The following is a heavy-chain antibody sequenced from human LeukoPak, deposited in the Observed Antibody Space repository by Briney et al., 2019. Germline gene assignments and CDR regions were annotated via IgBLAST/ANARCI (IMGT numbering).Heavy chain of an antibody. V-gene: IGHV3-48*04. Sequence: GGSLRLSCAASGFTFSSYRMSWVRQTPGKELEWLSYITQTGGTIYYADSVKGRFTISRDNAKNSLYLQINSLRAEDTAIYYCARVNYVSSGWGAPFDCWGQGTLVTVSS. D-gene: IGHD1-7*01. J-gene: IGHJ4*02. CDR1: GFTFSSYR. CDR3: ARVNYVSSGWGAPFDC. CDR2: ITQTGGTI.